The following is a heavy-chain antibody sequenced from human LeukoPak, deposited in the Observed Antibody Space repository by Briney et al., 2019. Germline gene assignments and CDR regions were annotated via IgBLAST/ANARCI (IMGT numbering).Heavy chain of an antibody. CDR2: INPNSGGT. D-gene: IGHD6-19*01. V-gene: IGHV1-2*04. Sequence: ASVKVSCKASGYTFTGYYMHWVRQAPGQGLEWMGWINPNSGGTNYAQKFQGWVTMTRDTSISTAYMELSRLRSDDTAVYYCARGLYVAGEEFNYWGQETLVTVSS. CDR1: GYTFTGYY. CDR3: ARGLYVAGEEFNY. J-gene: IGHJ4*02.